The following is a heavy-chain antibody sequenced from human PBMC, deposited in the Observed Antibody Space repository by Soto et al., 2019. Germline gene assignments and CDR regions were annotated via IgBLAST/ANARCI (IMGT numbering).Heavy chain of an antibody. J-gene: IGHJ4*02. CDR2: IIPIFGTA. CDR1: GGTFSSYA. D-gene: IGHD2-8*01. CDR3: ATSSVGYCTNGVCLDLNY. V-gene: IGHV1-69*13. Sequence: ASVKVSCKASGGTFSSYAISWVRQAPGQGLEWMGGIIPIFGTANYAQKFQGRVTITADESTSTAYMELSSLRSEDTAVYYCATSSVGYCTNGVCLDLNYWGPVTRVTVSS.